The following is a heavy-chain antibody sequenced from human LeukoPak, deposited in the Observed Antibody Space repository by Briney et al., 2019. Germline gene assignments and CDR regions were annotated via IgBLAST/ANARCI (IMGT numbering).Heavy chain of an antibody. V-gene: IGHV4-59*08. CDR2: IYYSGST. CDR1: GGSISSYY. J-gene: IGHJ4*02. CDR3: ANSLVHYSGSYSLDY. Sequence: PSETLSLTCTVSGGSISSYYWSWIRQPPGKGLEWIGYIYYSGSTNYNPSLKSRVTISVDTSKNQFSLKLSSVTAADTAVYYCANSLVHYSGSYSLDYWGQGTLVTVSS. D-gene: IGHD1-26*01.